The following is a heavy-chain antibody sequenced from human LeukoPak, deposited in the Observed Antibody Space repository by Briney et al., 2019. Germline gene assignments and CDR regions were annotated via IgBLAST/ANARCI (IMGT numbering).Heavy chain of an antibody. J-gene: IGHJ4*02. CDR3: VREKSGYTNGWYLFDY. V-gene: IGHV3-48*01. CDR2: ISSSSSTI. Sequence: GGSLRLSCAASGFTFSSYSMNWVRQAPGKGLEWVSYISSSSSTIYYADSVKGRFTISRDNAKNSLYLQMNSLRAEDTAVYYCVREKSGYTNGWYLFDYWGQGTLVTVSS. D-gene: IGHD6-19*01. CDR1: GFTFSSYS.